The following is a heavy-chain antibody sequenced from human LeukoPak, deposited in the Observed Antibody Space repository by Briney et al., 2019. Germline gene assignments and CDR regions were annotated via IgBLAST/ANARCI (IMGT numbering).Heavy chain of an antibody. CDR1: GGTFSSYA. Sequence: ASVKVSCKASGGTFSSYAISWVRQAPGQGLEWMGGILPIFGTANYAQKFQGRVTITTDESTSTAYMELSGLRSEDTAVYYCATPGRGYSGYGYYFDYWGQGTLVTVSS. D-gene: IGHD5-12*01. J-gene: IGHJ4*02. CDR2: ILPIFGTA. CDR3: ATPGRGYSGYGYYFDY. V-gene: IGHV1-69*05.